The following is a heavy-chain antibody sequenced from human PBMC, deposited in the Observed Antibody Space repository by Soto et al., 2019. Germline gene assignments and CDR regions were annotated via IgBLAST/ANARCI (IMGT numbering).Heavy chain of an antibody. CDR2: IWYDGSNK. CDR1: GFTFSSYG. V-gene: IGHV3-33*01. D-gene: IGHD2-2*01. CDR3: ARDPVPTEEIVPYGMDV. Sequence: GSLRLSCAASGFTFSSYGMHWVRQTPGKGLEWVAVIWYDGSNKYYADSVKGRFTISRDNSKNTLYLQMNSLRAEDTAVYYCARDPVPTEEIVPYGMDVWGQGTTVTVSS. J-gene: IGHJ6*02.